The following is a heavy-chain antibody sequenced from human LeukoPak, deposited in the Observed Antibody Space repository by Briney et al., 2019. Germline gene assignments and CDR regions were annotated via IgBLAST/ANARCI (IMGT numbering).Heavy chain of an antibody. J-gene: IGHJ4*02. Sequence: SETLSLTCTVSGDSISSSSYYWGWIRQPPGKGLEWIANIYYSGNTNYNPSLKSRVTISVDTSKNQFSLKLKSVTAADTAVYYCARVGLGSRGGGYDLGYWGQGTLVTVSS. V-gene: IGHV4-39*07. CDR2: IYYSGNT. D-gene: IGHD5-12*01. CDR3: ARVGLGSRGGGYDLGY. CDR1: GDSISSSSYY.